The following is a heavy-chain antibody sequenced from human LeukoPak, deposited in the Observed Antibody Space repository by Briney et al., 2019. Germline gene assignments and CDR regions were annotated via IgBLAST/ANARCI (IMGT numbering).Heavy chain of an antibody. D-gene: IGHD3-22*01. CDR1: GFTFSSYR. Sequence: GGSLRLSCAASGFTFSSYRMNWVRQAPGKGLEWVSYISSSSNTIYYADSVKGRFTISRDNAKNSLYLQMNSLRAEDTAVYYCATDRGYSSFDYWGQGTLVTVSS. J-gene: IGHJ4*02. CDR2: ISSSSNTI. V-gene: IGHV3-48*01. CDR3: ATDRGYSSFDY.